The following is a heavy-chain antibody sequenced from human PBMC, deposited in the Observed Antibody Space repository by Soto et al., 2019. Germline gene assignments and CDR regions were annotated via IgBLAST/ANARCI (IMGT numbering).Heavy chain of an antibody. CDR2: IYYSGST. Sequence: SETLSLTCTVSGGSISSSSYYWGWIRQPPGKGLEWIGSIYYSGSTYYNPSLKSRVTISVDTSKNQFSLKLSPVTAADTAVYYCAVVPAAMLYYYYMDVWGKGTTVTVSS. D-gene: IGHD2-2*01. V-gene: IGHV4-39*01. J-gene: IGHJ6*03. CDR3: AVVPAAMLYYYYMDV. CDR1: GGSISSSSYY.